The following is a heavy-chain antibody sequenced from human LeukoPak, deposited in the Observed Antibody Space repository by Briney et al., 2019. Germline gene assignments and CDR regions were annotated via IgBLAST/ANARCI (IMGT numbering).Heavy chain of an antibody. V-gene: IGHV3-23*01. CDR3: AKSGLSSGYDYEYYYYYMDV. D-gene: IGHD5-12*01. CDR1: GFTFSSYA. CDR2: ISGSGGST. J-gene: IGHJ6*03. Sequence: PGGSLRLSCAASGFTFSSYAMSWVRQAPGKGLEWVSAISGSGGSTYYADSVKGRFTISRDNSKNTLYLQMNSLRAEDTAVYYCAKSGLSSGYDYEYYYYYMDVWGKGTTVTVSS.